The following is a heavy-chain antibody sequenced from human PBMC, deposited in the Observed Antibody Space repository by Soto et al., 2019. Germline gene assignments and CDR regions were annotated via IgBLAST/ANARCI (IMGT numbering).Heavy chain of an antibody. V-gene: IGHV5-51*01. Sequence: LKISCQGSGYSFTNYWIGWVRQMPGKGLEWMGIIYPDDSDTRYSPSFQGQVTISADKSISTAYLQWSSLKASDTAMYYCAKSSSYGLSVSCFDYWGQGTLVTVSS. CDR3: AKSSSYGLSVSCFDY. CDR2: IYPDDSDT. CDR1: GYSFTNYW. D-gene: IGHD5-18*01. J-gene: IGHJ4*02.